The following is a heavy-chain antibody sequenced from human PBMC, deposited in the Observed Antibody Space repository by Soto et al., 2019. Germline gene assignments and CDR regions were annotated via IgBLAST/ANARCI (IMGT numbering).Heavy chain of an antibody. J-gene: IGHJ3*02. Sequence: SETLSLTCTVSGGSISSYYWNWIRQPPGKGLEWIGYIYYSGSTKYNPTLKSRVTISADTSKNQFSLILSSVTAADTAVYFCARQATLSDAFDIWGQGTLVTVSS. V-gene: IGHV4-59*08. CDR2: IYYSGST. CDR1: GGSISSYY. CDR3: ARQATLSDAFDI.